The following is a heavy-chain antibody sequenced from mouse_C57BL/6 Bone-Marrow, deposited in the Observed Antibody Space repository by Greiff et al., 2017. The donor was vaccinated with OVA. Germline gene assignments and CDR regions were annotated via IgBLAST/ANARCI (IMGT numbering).Heavy chain of an antibody. J-gene: IGHJ1*03. CDR1: GFTFSDYY. Sequence: EVQLVESGGGLVQPGGSLKLSCAASGFTFSDYYMYWVRQTPEKRLEWVAYISNGGGSTYYPDTVKGRFTISRDNAKNTLYLQMSRLKSEDTAMYYCARRDGNYAYFDVWGTGTTVTVSS. D-gene: IGHD2-1*01. CDR2: ISNGGGST. CDR3: ARRDGNYAYFDV. V-gene: IGHV5-12*01.